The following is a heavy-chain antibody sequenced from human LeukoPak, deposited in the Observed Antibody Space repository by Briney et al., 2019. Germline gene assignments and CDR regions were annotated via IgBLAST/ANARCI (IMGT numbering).Heavy chain of an antibody. CDR1: GFTFSSYS. D-gene: IGHD3-16*01. V-gene: IGHV3-21*04. CDR3: ARGGGMMAQTEVY. J-gene: IGHJ4*02. Sequence: PGGSLRLSCAASGFTFSSYSMNWVRQAPGKGLEWVSSISGSDETTYYAGSVKGRFTISRDNAKNSLYLQMNSLRAEDTAVYYCARGGGMMAQTEVYWGQGTLVTVSS. CDR2: ISGSDETT.